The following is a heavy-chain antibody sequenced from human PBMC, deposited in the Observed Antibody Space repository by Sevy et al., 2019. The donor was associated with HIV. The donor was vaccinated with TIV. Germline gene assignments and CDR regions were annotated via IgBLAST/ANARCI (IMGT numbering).Heavy chain of an antibody. CDR1: GYTFTGYY. Sequence: ASVKVSCKASGYTFTGYYMHWVRQAPGQGLEWMEWINPNSGGTNYAQKFQGWVTMTRDTSISTAYMELSRLRSDDTAVYYCARGSSSWDYYFDYWGQGTLVTVSS. CDR3: ARGSSSWDYYFDY. D-gene: IGHD6-13*01. V-gene: IGHV1-2*04. J-gene: IGHJ4*02. CDR2: INPNSGGT.